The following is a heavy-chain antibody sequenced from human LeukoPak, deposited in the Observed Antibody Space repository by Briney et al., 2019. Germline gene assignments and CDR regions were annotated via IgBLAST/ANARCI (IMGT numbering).Heavy chain of an antibody. J-gene: IGHJ4*02. CDR1: GGSLSSYY. V-gene: IGHV4-59*12. D-gene: IGHD4-17*01. Sequence: SETLSLTCTVSGGSLSSYYWSWIRQPPGKGLEWIGYIYNSGSTNYNPSLKSRVTISADTTKYQFSLKLSSVTAADTAVYYCSRGQGTVTTHWGQGTLVTVSS. CDR3: SRGQGTVTTH. CDR2: IYNSGST.